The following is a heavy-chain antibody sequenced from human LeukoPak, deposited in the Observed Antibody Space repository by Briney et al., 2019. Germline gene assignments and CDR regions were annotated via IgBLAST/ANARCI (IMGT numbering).Heavy chain of an antibody. J-gene: IGHJ4*02. CDR3: ARGVGATTSELDY. CDR1: GGSFSGYY. V-gene: IGHV4-34*01. Sequence: SETLSLTCAVYGGSFSGYYWSWIRQPPGKGLEWIGEINHSGSTNYNPSLKSRVTISVDTSKNQFSLKLSSVTAADTAVYYCARGVGATTSELDYWGQGTLVTVSS. CDR2: INHSGST. D-gene: IGHD1-26*01.